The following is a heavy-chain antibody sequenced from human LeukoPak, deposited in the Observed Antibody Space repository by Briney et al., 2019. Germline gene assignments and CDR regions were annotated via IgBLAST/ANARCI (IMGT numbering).Heavy chain of an antibody. CDR2: IYYSGST. CDR3: ARAESYDSFNPRDAFDI. V-gene: IGHV4-31*03. D-gene: IGHD3-22*01. J-gene: IGHJ3*02. Sequence: PSETLSLTCTVSGGSISSGGYYWSWIRQHPGKGLEWIGYIYYSGSTYYNPSLKSRVTISVDTSKNQFSLKLSSVTAADTAVYYCARAESYDSFNPRDAFDIWGQGTMVTVSS. CDR1: GGSISSGGYY.